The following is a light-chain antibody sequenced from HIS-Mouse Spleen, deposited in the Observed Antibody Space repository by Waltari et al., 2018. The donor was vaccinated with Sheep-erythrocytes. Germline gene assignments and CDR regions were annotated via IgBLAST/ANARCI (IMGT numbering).Light chain of an antibody. Sequence: DIQMPQSPSSLSASVGARVTITCQASQDISNYLNWYQQKPGKAPKLLIYDASNVETGVPSRFSGSGSGTDFTFTISSLQPEEIATYYCQQYDNLPYTFGQGTKLEIK. J-gene: IGKJ2*01. CDR3: QQYDNLPYT. CDR2: DAS. V-gene: IGKV1-33*01. CDR1: QDISNY.